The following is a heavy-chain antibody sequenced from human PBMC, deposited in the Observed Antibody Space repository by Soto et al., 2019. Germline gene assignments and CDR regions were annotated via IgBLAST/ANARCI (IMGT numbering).Heavy chain of an antibody. V-gene: IGHV1-69*01. D-gene: IGHD6-19*01. CDR2: IIVLFGTP. CDR1: GTFRNYA. Sequence: QVQLVQSGAEVKKPGSSVKVSCKASGTFRNYAISWVRQAPGQGVEWKGGIIVLFGTPNYAQKFQDRVTITADEATSTAYMELSSLKSDDAAVYYCARNHSSDWSQAPYYHYGLDVWGQGTTVTVSS. CDR3: ARNHSSDWSQAPYYHYGLDV. J-gene: IGHJ6*02.